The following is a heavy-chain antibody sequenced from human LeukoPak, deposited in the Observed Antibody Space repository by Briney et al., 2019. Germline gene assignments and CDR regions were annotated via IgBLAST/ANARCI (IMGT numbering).Heavy chain of an antibody. D-gene: IGHD7-27*01. CDR3: ARNPPRTGDFNS. V-gene: IGHV1-18*01. CDR1: GYTFTSYG. Sequence: ASVKVSCKASGYTFTSYGISWVRQAPGQGLEWMGWISAYNGNTNYAQKFQGRVTMTRDTSTNTAYMELSGLTSEDTAVYYCARNPPRTGDFNSWGQGALVTVSS. J-gene: IGHJ4*02. CDR2: ISAYNGNT.